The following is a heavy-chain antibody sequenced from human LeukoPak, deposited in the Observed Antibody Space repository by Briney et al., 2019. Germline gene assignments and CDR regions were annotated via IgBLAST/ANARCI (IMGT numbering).Heavy chain of an antibody. V-gene: IGHV3-9*03. CDR2: ISWNSGSI. CDR3: AKGFLYCSSTSCYDYYMDV. Sequence: GRSLRLSCAASGFTFDYYAMHRVRQAPGKGLEWVSGISWNSGSIGYADSVKGRFTISRDNAKNSLYLQMNSLRAEDMALYYCAKGFLYCSSTSCYDYYMDVWGKGTTVTVSS. D-gene: IGHD2-2*01. CDR1: GFTFDYYA. J-gene: IGHJ6*03.